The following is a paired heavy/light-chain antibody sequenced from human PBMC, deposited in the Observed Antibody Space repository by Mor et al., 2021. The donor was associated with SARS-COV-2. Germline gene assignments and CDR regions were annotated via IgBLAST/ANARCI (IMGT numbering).Heavy chain of an antibody. J-gene: IGHJ4*02. CDR2: ISNDGSRA. CDR3: AREFSMTVVGAGY. Sequence: QVQLVESGGGVLQPGRSLRLSCAASGFTFSSYAMHWIRQASGKGLEWVALISNDGSRAYYADSLKGRFTISRDNGNNTLYLQLNSLRREDTAVYYCAREFSMTVVGAGYWGQGTLVAVSS. CDR1: GFTFSSYA. V-gene: IGHV3-30*04. D-gene: IGHD6-19*01.
Light chain of an antibody. J-gene: IGLJ3*02. V-gene: IGLV3-25*03. CDR3: QSTDNSGTFCV. CDR2: KDT. CDR1: LLPRHY. Sequence: YELTQPPSVSVSPGQTARITCSGELLPRHYIYWYQQRPGQAPVLMIYKDTERPSGIPERFSGSRSGTQVTLTISGVQAEDEADYYCQSTDNSGTFCVFGGGTKVTVL.